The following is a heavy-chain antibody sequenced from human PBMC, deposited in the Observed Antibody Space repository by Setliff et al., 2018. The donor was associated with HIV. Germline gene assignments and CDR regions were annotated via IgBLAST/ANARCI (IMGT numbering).Heavy chain of an antibody. V-gene: IGHV1-69*11. Sequence: SVKVSCKASGYTFTIYSINWVRQAPGQGLEWVGSLIPALGEPHYAQSVQGRAAITADDSTHTAYLELVNLRSDDTATFYCGRGTLYGVSDYWGPGTLVTVSA. CDR1: GYTFTIYS. CDR3: GRGTLYGVSDY. CDR2: LIPALGEP. D-gene: IGHD3-3*01. J-gene: IGHJ4*02.